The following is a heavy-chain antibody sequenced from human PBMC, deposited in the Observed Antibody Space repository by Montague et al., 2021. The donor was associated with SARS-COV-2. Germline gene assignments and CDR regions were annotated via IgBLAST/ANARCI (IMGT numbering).Heavy chain of an antibody. J-gene: IGHJ4*02. D-gene: IGHD3-22*01. V-gene: IGHV4-39*01. CDR3: ARHRKTRIFVIVGVVGYFDY. CDR2: IYYSGST. Sequence: SETLSLTCTVSGGSISSSSYYWGWIRQPPGKGLEWIGSIYYSGSTYYNPSLKSRVTISVDTSKNQFSLKLSSVTAADTAVYYCARHRKTRIFVIVGVVGYFDYWGQGTLVTVSS. CDR1: GGSISSSSYY.